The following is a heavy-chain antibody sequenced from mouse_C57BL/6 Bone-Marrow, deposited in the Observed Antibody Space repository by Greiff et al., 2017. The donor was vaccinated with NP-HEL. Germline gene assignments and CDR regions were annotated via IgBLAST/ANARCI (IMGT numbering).Heavy chain of an antibody. J-gene: IGHJ4*01. CDR2: ISYDGSN. V-gene: IGHV3-6*01. D-gene: IGHD1-2*01. CDR1: GYSITSGYY. CDR3: APLSLAMDY. Sequence: VQLKESGPGLVKPSQSLSLTCSVTGYSITSGYYWNWIRQFPGNKLEWMGYISYDGSNNYNPSLKNRISITRDTSKNQFFLKLNSVTTEDTATYYCAPLSLAMDYWGQGTSVTVSS.